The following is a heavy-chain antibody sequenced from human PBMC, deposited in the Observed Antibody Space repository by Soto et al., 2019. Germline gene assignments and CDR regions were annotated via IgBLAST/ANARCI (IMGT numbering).Heavy chain of an antibody. V-gene: IGHV2-5*01. J-gene: IGHJ4*02. CDR2: IYWNDDK. CDR3: THLNGYEQLEY. Sequence: ESGPTLVNPTQPLTLTCTLSGFSLSTSGVGVGWIRQPPGLALEWLGFIYWNDDKRYSPSLKTRLTITKDTSKNQVVLTMTNMDPVDTGTYYCTHLNGYEQLEYWGQGTLVTVSS. D-gene: IGHD5-12*01. CDR1: GFSLSTSGVG.